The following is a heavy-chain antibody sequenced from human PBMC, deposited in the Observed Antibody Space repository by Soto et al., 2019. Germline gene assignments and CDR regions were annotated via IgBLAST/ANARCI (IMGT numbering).Heavy chain of an antibody. CDR2: IIPIFGTA. V-gene: IGHV1-69*13. J-gene: IGHJ3*02. D-gene: IGHD2-15*01. Sequence: ASVKVSCKASGGTFSSYAISWVRQAPGQGLEWMGGIIPIFGTANYAQKFQGRVTITADESTSTAYMELSSLRSEDTAVYYCARKLGYCSGGSCSDAQNAFDIWGQGTMVTVSS. CDR3: ARKLGYCSGGSCSDAQNAFDI. CDR1: GGTFSSYA.